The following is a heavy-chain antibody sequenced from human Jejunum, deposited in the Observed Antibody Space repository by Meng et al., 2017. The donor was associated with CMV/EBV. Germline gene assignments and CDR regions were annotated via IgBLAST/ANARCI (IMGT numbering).Heavy chain of an antibody. CDR3: ARAGDYRLDY. Sequence: SCAASGFTFSNYWMHWVRQAQGKGLVWVSRIDTNGRTINYADSVKGRFTISRDNAKNTLYLQMNSLRAEDTAVYYCARAGDYRLDYWGQGTLVTVSS. CDR1: GFTFSNYW. CDR2: IDTNGRTI. D-gene: IGHD4-17*01. V-gene: IGHV3-74*01. J-gene: IGHJ4*02.